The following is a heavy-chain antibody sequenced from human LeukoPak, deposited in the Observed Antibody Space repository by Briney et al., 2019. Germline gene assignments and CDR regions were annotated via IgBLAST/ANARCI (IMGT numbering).Heavy chain of an antibody. CDR2: ISAYNGNT. CDR1: GYTFTSYG. J-gene: IGHJ2*01. CDR3: ASHTATALRYFPL. V-gene: IGHV1-18*01. D-gene: IGHD4-17*01. Sequence: ASVKVSCKASGYTFTSYGISWVRQAPGQGLEWMGWISAYNGNTNYAQKLQGRVTMTTDTSTSTACMELRSLRSDDTAVYYCASHTATALRYFPLWGRGTLVTVSS.